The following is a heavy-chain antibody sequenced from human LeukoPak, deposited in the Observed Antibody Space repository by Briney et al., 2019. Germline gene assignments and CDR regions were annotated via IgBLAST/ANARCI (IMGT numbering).Heavy chain of an antibody. V-gene: IGHV1-69*13. D-gene: IGHD3-3*01. CDR1: GGTFSSYA. Sequence: SVKVSCKASGGTFSSYAISLVRQAPGQGLEWMGGIIPIFGTANYAQKFQGRVTITADESTSTAYMELSSLRSEDTAVYYCASRPNFWSGYTNWFDPWGQGTLVTVSS. CDR3: ASRPNFWSGYTNWFDP. J-gene: IGHJ5*02. CDR2: IIPIFGTA.